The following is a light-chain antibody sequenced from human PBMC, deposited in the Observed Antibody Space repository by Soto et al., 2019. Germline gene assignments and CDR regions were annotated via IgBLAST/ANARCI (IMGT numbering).Light chain of an antibody. CDR2: EVT. CDR3: NSYTTSSTLV. V-gene: IGLV2-14*01. CDR1: SSDVGGYKY. J-gene: IGLJ2*01. Sequence: QSALTQPASVAGSPGQSITISCTGTSSDVGGYKYVSWYQQHPGKAPKLMIYEVTNRPSGVSNRFSASKSGNTASLTISGRQAEEEADYYCNSYTTSSTLVFGGGTKRTVL.